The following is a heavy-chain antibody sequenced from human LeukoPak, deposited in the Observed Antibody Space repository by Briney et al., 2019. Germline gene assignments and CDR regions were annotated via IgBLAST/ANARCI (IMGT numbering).Heavy chain of an antibody. D-gene: IGHD3-22*01. CDR2: INPNSGGT. CDR3: ATDTWGYYDSSNYYRQADY. V-gene: IGHV1-2*06. J-gene: IGHJ4*02. Sequence: GASVKVSCKASGYTFTGYYMHWLRQAPGQGLEWMGRINPNSGGTNYAQKFQGRVTMTRDTSISTAYMELSRLRSDDTAVYYCATDTWGYYDSSNYYRQADYWGQGTLVTVSS. CDR1: GYTFTGYY.